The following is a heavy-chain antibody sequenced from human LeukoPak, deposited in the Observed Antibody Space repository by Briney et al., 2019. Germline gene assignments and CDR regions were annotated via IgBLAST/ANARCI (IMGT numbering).Heavy chain of an antibody. CDR1: GFTVSSNY. Sequence: PGGSLRLSCAASGFTVSSNYMSWVRQAPGKGLEWVSAISGSGGSTYYADSVKGRFTISRDNSKNTLYLQMNSLRAEDTAVYYCAKPLRYSSSWHDAFDIWGQGTMVTVSS. V-gene: IGHV3-23*01. J-gene: IGHJ3*02. D-gene: IGHD6-13*01. CDR2: ISGSGGST. CDR3: AKPLRYSSSWHDAFDI.